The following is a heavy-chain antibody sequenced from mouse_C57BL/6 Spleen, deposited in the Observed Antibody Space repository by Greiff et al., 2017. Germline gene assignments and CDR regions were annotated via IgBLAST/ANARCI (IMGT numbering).Heavy chain of an antibody. D-gene: IGHD2-4*01. CDR3: ARGYDDYDDGRRFAY. V-gene: IGHV5-4*01. CDR2: ISDGGSYT. Sequence: EVQGVESGGGLVKPGGSLKLSCAASGFTFSSYAMSWVRQTPEKRLEWVATISDGGSYTYYPDNVKGRFTISRDNAKNNLYLQMSHLKSEDTAMYYCARGYDDYDDGRRFAYWGQGTLVTVSA. CDR1: GFTFSSYA. J-gene: IGHJ3*01.